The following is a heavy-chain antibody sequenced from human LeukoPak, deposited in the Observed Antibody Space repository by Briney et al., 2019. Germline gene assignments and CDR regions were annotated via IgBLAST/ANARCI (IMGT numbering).Heavy chain of an antibody. CDR2: ISGSGGST. J-gene: IGHJ6*03. CDR1: GFTFSNYA. V-gene: IGHV3-23*01. Sequence: GGSLRLSCAASGFTFSNYAMSWVRQAPGKGLEWVSVISGSGGSTYHADSVKGRFTISRDNAKNSLYLQMNSLRAEDTAVYYCARGLSPYYYYYMDVWGKGTTVTVSS. CDR3: ARGLSPYYYYYMDV.